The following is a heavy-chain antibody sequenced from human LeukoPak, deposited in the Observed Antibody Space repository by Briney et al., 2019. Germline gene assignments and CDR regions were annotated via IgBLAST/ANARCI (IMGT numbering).Heavy chain of an antibody. Sequence: GGSLRLSCAASGFTFSSYSMNWVRQAPGKGLEWVSYISSSSGTIYYADSVKGRFTISRDNAKNSLYLQMNSLRAEDTAVYYCARDQGYCSGGSCYSGYYYGMDVWGQGTTVTVSS. J-gene: IGHJ6*02. D-gene: IGHD2-15*01. CDR1: GFTFSSYS. V-gene: IGHV3-48*04. CDR3: ARDQGYCSGGSCYSGYYYGMDV. CDR2: ISSSSGTI.